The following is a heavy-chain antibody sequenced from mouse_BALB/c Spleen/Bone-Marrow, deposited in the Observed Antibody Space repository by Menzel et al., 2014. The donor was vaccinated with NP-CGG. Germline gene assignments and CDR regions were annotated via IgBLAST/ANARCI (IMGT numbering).Heavy chain of an antibody. CDR1: GYTFTDYV. CDR3: ASRGEVRRHYYAMDY. Sequence: QVQLKDSGPELVKPGASVKMSCKASGYTFTDYVISWVKQRTGQGLEWIGEIYPGSGSIYYNEKFKGKATLTADKSSNTAYMQLSSLTSEDSAVYFCASRGEVRRHYYAMDYWGQGTSVTVSS. V-gene: IGHV1-77*01. CDR2: IYPGSGSI. J-gene: IGHJ4*01. D-gene: IGHD2-14*01.